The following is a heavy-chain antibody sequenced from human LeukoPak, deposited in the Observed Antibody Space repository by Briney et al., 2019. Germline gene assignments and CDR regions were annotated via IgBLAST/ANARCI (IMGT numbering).Heavy chain of an antibody. CDR1: GGTFSSYA. J-gene: IGHJ4*02. CDR2: IIPIFGTA. V-gene: IGHV1-69*13. Sequence: SVKVSCKASGGTFSSYAISWVRQAPGQGLEWMGGIIPIFGTANYAQKFQGRVTITADESTSTAYMELSSLRSEDTAVYYCAREATFGGVIVDYWGQGTLVTVSS. CDR3: AREATFGGVIVDY. D-gene: IGHD3-16*02.